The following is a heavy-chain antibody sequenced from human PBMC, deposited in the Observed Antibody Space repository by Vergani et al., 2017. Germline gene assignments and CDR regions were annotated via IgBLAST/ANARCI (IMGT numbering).Heavy chain of an antibody. CDR3: ARGSSGPRDWFDP. CDR2: INHSGST. V-gene: IGHV4-34*01. Sequence: QVQLQQWGAGLLKPSETLSLTCAVYGGSFSGYYWSWIRQPPGKGLEWIGEINHSGSTNYNPSLKSRVTISVDTSKTQFSLKLSSVTAADTAVCYCARGSSGPRDWFDPWGQGTLVTVSS. CDR1: GGSFSGYY. D-gene: IGHD3-22*01. J-gene: IGHJ5*02.